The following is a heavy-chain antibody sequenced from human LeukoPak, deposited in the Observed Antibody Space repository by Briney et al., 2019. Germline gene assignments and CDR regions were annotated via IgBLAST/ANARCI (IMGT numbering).Heavy chain of an antibody. D-gene: IGHD3/OR15-3a*01. CDR3: ARERAGWTPEDAFDV. Sequence: SGGSLRLSCTASGFTFSTSWMTWVRQASGKGLEWVANINQDGTVKYYMDSVKGRFTISRDNAKNSLYLQMNRLRAEDTAVYYCARERAGWTPEDAFDVWGQGTMVTVS. V-gene: IGHV3-7*01. CDR2: INQDGTVK. J-gene: IGHJ3*01. CDR1: GFTFSTSW.